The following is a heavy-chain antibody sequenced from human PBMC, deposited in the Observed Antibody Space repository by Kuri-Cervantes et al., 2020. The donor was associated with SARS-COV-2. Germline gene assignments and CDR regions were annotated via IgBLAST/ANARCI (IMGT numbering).Heavy chain of an antibody. CDR1: GFTFSSYS. CDR3: ARDIAGGLLFR. Sequence: GESLKISCAASGFTFSSYSMNWVRQAPGKGLEWVSYITSSGSTIYYADSVKGRFIISRDNAKNSLYLQMNSLRDDDTAVYYCARDIAGGLLFRWGQGTLVTGSS. J-gene: IGHJ4*02. D-gene: IGHD2-21*01. CDR2: ITSSGSTI. V-gene: IGHV3-48*02.